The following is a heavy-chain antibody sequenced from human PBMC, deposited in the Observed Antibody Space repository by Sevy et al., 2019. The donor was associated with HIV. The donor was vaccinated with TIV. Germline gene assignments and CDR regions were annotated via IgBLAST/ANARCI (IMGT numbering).Heavy chain of an antibody. J-gene: IGHJ3*02. CDR2: ISSSSSTI. D-gene: IGHD3-22*01. CDR1: GFTFSSYS. V-gene: IGHV3-48*02. CDR3: ARDTYYYASSGLPIDAFDI. Sequence: GGSLRLSCAASGFTFSSYSMNWVRQAPGKGLEWVSYISSSSSTIYYADSVKGRFTISRDNAKNSLYLQMNSLRDEDTAVYYCARDTYYYASSGLPIDAFDIWGQGTMVTVSS.